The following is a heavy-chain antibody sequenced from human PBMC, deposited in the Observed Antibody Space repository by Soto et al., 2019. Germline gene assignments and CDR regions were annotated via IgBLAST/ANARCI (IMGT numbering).Heavy chain of an antibody. J-gene: IGHJ6*02. Sequence: SETLSLTSAVYGGSFSGYYWSWIRQPPGKGLEWIGEINHSGSTNYNPSLKSRVTISVDTSKNQFSLKLSSVTAADTAVYYCARGGYRGSGSYYKYYYYGMDVWGQGTTVTVSS. CDR2: INHSGST. V-gene: IGHV4-34*01. CDR1: GGSFSGYY. CDR3: ARGGYRGSGSYYKYYYYGMDV. D-gene: IGHD3-10*01.